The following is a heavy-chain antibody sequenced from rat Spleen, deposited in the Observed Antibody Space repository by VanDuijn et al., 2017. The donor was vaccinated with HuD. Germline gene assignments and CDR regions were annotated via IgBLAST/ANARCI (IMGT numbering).Heavy chain of an antibody. D-gene: IGHD1-11*01. J-gene: IGHJ2*01. Sequence: EVQLVESDGGLVLPGRSLKLSCAASGFIFSDYYMAWVRQAPTKGLEWVASISTGGGNTYYRDSVKGRFTISRDNAKTTLYLQMDSLRSEDTATYYCITDYGGYGDLFDYWGQGVMVTVSS. V-gene: IGHV5-27*01. CDR3: ITDYGGYGDLFDY. CDR1: GFIFSDYY. CDR2: ISTGGGNT.